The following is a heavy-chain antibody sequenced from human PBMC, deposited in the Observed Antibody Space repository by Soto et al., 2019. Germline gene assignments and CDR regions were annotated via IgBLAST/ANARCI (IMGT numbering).Heavy chain of an antibody. J-gene: IGHJ6*03. V-gene: IGHV3-11*01. CDR1: GFNFSAYY. CDR3: ARPTYYYYMDV. CDR2: ISSSGNTK. Sequence: QVQLVESGGGLVKPGGSLRLSCAASGFNFSAYYMGWIRQAPGKGLEWVSYISSSGNTKYYADSVKGRFTVSRDNAKNSLYLQMSSLRAEDTAVYYCARPTYYYYMDVWGKGTTVSVSS.